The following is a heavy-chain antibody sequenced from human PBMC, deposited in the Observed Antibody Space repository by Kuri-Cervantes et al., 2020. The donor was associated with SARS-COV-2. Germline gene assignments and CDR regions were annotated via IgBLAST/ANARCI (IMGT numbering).Heavy chain of an antibody. D-gene: IGHD4-11*01. CDR2: VIPIFGTA. Sequence: SVKVSCKASVVTFSTYAISGAGQAPGQGLEWMGGVIPIFGTANYAQKFQGRVTITADESTSTAYMELSSLRSEDTAVYYCARSGWGTYSNFNYYYMDVWGKGTTVTVSS. CDR3: ARSGWGTYSNFNYYYMDV. J-gene: IGHJ6*03. CDR1: VVTFSTYA. V-gene: IGHV1-69*13.